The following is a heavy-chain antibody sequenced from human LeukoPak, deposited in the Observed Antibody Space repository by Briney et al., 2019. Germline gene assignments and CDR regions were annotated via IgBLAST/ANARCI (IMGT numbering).Heavy chain of an antibody. J-gene: IGHJ3*02. CDR1: GGSISSGDYY. CDR3: ARVLNVLLWFGESPRAFDI. V-gene: IGHV4-30-4*01. D-gene: IGHD3-10*01. CDR2: IYYSGST. Sequence: SQTLFLTCTVSGGSISSGDYYWSWIRQPPGKGLEWIGYIYYSGSTYYNPSLKSRVTISVDTSKNQFSLKLSSVTAADTAVYYCARVLNVLLWFGESPRAFDIWGQGTMVTVSS.